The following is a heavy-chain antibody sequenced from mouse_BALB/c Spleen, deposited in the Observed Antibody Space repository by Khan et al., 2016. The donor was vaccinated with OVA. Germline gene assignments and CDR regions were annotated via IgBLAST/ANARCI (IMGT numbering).Heavy chain of an antibody. V-gene: IGHV2-2*01. CDR3: ARNSYMYDFTY. D-gene: IGHD2-14*01. CDR2: IWSGGPT. CDR1: GFSLTTYG. J-gene: IGHJ3*01. Sequence: VQLQESGPGLVQPSQSLSITCTVSGFSLTTYGVHWVRQSPGKGLEWLGVIWSGGPTDYNAPFISRLNITKDNSKSQVFFKMKSLRTDDTAMYYGARNSYMYDFTYWGQGTLVTVSA.